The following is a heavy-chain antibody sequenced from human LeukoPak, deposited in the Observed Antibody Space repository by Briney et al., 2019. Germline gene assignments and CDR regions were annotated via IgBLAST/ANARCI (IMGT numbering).Heavy chain of an antibody. J-gene: IGHJ4*02. Sequence: GGSLRLSCAASGFTFSSYAMSWVRQAPGKGLEWVSVIYSGGSTYYADSVKGRFTISRDNSKNTLYLQMNSLRAEDTAVYYCARESYDSSGSIDYWGQGTLVTVSS. CDR3: ARESYDSSGSIDY. CDR1: GFTFSSYA. D-gene: IGHD3-22*01. CDR2: IYSGGST. V-gene: IGHV3-53*01.